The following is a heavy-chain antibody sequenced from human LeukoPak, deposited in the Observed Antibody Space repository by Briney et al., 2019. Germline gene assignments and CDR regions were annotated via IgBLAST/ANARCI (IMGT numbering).Heavy chain of an antibody. CDR2: ISGDGGST. CDR1: GFTLDDYA. Sequence: GSLRLSCAASGFTLDDYAMHWVRQAPGKGLEWVSLISGDGGSTYYADSVKGRLTISRDNSKTSLYLKMNSLRTEDTALYYCANDVDTAMPRDYWGQGTLVTVSS. V-gene: IGHV3-43*02. CDR3: ANDVDTAMPRDY. J-gene: IGHJ4*02. D-gene: IGHD5-18*01.